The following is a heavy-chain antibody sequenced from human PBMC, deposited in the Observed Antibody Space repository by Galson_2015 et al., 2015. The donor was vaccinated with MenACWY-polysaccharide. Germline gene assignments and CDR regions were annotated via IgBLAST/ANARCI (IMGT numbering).Heavy chain of an antibody. Sequence: SLRLSCAGSGLTFSSYGMGWVRQAPGKGLEWVSGLSPTTGNTYYADSVRGRFTISRDNSKNTLYPQMNSLRAEDTAVYFCARGHYGMDVWGQGTTVTVSS. CDR3: ARGHYGMDV. V-gene: IGHV3-23*01. CDR2: LSPTTGNT. CDR1: GLTFSSYG. J-gene: IGHJ6*02.